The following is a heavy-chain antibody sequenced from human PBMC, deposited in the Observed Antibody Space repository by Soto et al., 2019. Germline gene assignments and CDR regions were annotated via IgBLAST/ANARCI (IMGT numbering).Heavy chain of an antibody. J-gene: IGHJ4*02. D-gene: IGHD6-13*01. CDR1: GYVFSSYT. CDR3: ASSIAAACFDY. V-gene: IGHV1-3*01. Sequence: QVQLVQSGAEVKKPGASVKVSCKASGYVFSSYTLHWVRQAPGQRLEWMGWINPGNGNTKYSQNLQGRVTITMDTSARTAYMELSSLRSEDTAVYYCASSIAAACFDYWGQGTLVTVSS. CDR2: INPGNGNT.